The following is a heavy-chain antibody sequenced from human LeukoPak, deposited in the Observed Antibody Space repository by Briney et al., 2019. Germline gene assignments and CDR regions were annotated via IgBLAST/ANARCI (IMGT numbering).Heavy chain of an antibody. CDR1: GYSISSGYY. CDR2: IYHSGGT. V-gene: IGHV4-38-2*01. CDR3: ARRPFSSSRYYFDY. D-gene: IGHD6-13*01. J-gene: IGHJ4*02. Sequence: SETLSLTCAVSGYSISSGYYWGWIRQPPGKGLEWIGSIYHSGGTYYNPSFKSRITISVDTSKNQFSLKLSSVTAADTAVYYCARRPFSSSRYYFDYWGQGTLVTVSS.